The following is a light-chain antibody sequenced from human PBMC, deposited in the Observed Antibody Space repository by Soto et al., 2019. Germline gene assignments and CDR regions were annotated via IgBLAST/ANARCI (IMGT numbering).Light chain of an antibody. CDR2: SNN. CDR3: AAWDASLNGVI. CDR1: SSNIGTYT. J-gene: IGLJ2*01. Sequence: QSVLTHPPSASGTPGQRVTISCSGSSSNIGTYTVNWYQQVPGTAPKLLIYSNNQRPSGVPDRFSGSKSGTSASLAISGLQSEDEADYYCAAWDASLNGVIFGGGTKVTVL. V-gene: IGLV1-44*01.